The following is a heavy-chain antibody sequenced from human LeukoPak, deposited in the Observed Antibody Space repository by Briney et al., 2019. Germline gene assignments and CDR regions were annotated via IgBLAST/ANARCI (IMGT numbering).Heavy chain of an antibody. D-gene: IGHD4-17*01. CDR3: ARDLYGDYFMGY. V-gene: IGHV1-2*06. Sequence: ASVKVSCKASGYTFTGYDMHWVRQAPGQGLEWMGRINPNSGGTNYAQKFQGRVTMTRDTSISTAYMELSRLRSDDTAVYYCARDLYGDYFMGYWGQGTLVTVSS. CDR1: GYTFTGYD. J-gene: IGHJ4*02. CDR2: INPNSGGT.